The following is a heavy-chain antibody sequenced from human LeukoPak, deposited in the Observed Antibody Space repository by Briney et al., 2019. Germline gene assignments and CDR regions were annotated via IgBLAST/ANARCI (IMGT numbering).Heavy chain of an antibody. CDR3: ARGGSRTYFDY. CDR2: INSDGSST. D-gene: IGHD6-13*01. J-gene: IGHJ4*02. Sequence: PGGSLRLSCAASGFTFSSYWMHWVRQAPGKGLVWVSRINSDGSSTTYADSVKGRFIISRDNAKNTLYLQMNSLRAEDTAVYYCARGGSRTYFDYWGQGTLVTVSS. CDR1: GFTFSSYW. V-gene: IGHV3-74*01.